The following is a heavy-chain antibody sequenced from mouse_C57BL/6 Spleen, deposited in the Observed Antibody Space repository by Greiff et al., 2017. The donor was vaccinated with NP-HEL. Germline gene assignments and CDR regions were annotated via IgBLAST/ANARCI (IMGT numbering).Heavy chain of an antibody. D-gene: IGHD2-5*01. CDR1: GYTFTDYY. V-gene: IGHV1-26*01. J-gene: IGHJ2*01. Sequence: EVQLQQSGPELVKPGASVKISCKASGYTFTDYYMNWVKQSHGKSLEWIGDINPNNGGTSYNQKFKGKATLTVDKSSSTAYMELRSLTSEDSAVYYCARKGYYSNYFDYWGQSTTLTVSS. CDR3: ARKGYYSNYFDY. CDR2: INPNNGGT.